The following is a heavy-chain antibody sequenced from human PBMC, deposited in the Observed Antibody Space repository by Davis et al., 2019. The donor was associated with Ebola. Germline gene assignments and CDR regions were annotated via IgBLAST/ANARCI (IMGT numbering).Heavy chain of an antibody. CDR3: ARRLIGHDS. Sequence: SQTLSLTCAVYGGSFSGYYWSWIRQPPGKGLEWIGEINHSGSTNYNPSLKSRVTISVDTSKNQFSLKLSSVTAADTAVYYCARRLIGHDSWGQGTLVTVSS. CDR2: INHSGST. D-gene: IGHD5-12*01. V-gene: IGHV4-34*01. J-gene: IGHJ5*02. CDR1: GGSFSGYY.